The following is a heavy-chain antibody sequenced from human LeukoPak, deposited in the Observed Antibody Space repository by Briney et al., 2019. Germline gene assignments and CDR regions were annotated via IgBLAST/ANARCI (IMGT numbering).Heavy chain of an antibody. V-gene: IGHV3-21*01. CDR3: ARVLGGSGTNY. CDR2: ISSSSSYI. D-gene: IGHD3-16*01. Sequence: GGSLRLSCAASGFTFSSYSMNWVRQAPGKGLEWVSSISSSSSYIYYADSVKDRFTISRDNAKNSLYLQMNSLRAEDTAVYYCARVLGGSGTNYWGQGTLVTVSS. CDR1: GFTFSSYS. J-gene: IGHJ4*02.